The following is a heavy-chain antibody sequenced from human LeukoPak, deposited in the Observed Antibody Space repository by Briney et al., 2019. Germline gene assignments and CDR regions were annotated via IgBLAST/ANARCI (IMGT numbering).Heavy chain of an antibody. CDR3: ARGVVYSVVRGVIMTPYHY. CDR2: MNPNSGNT. D-gene: IGHD3-10*01. J-gene: IGHJ4*02. Sequence: ASVKVSCKASGGTFSSYAISWVRQATGQGLEWMGWMNPNSGNTGYAQKFQGRVTMTRNTSISTAYMELSSLRSEDTAVYYCARGVVYSVVRGVIMTPYHYWGQGTLVTVSS. CDR1: GGTFSSYA. V-gene: IGHV1-8*02.